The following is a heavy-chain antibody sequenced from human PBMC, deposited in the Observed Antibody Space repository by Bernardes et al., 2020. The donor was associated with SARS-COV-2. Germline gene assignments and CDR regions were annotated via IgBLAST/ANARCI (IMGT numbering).Heavy chain of an antibody. Sequence: VKVSCKASGYTFTSYGISWVRQAPGQGLEWMGWISAYNGNTNYAQKLQGRVTMTTDTSTRTAYMELRSLRSDDTAVYYCARVMYDILTGYPDAFDIWGQGTMVTVSS. J-gene: IGHJ3*02. CDR2: ISAYNGNT. V-gene: IGHV1-18*04. CDR1: GYTFTSYG. CDR3: ARVMYDILTGYPDAFDI. D-gene: IGHD3-9*01.